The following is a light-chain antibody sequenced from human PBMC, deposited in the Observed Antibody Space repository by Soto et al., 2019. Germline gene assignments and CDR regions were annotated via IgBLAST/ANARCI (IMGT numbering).Light chain of an antibody. CDR1: SSDVGGYNC. Sequence: QSALTQPRSVSGSPGQSVTISCTGTSSDVGGYNCVSWYQQHPGKAPKLMIYDVSKRPSGVPDRFSASKSGNAASLTISGLQAEDEADYYCCSYAGSFTYVFGTGTKLTV. CDR3: CSYAGSFTYV. V-gene: IGLV2-11*01. CDR2: DVS. J-gene: IGLJ1*01.